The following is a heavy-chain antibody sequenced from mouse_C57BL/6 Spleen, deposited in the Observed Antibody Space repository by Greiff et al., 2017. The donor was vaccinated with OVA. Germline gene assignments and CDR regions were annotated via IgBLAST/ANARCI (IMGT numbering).Heavy chain of an antibody. CDR3: ARETTVVATEENYFDY. Sequence: EVKLVESGGGLVKPGGSLKLSCAASGFTFSDYGMHWVRQAPEKGLEWVAYISSGSSTIYYADTVKGRFTISRDNAKNTLFLQMTSLRSEDTAMYYCARETTVVATEENYFDYWGQGTTLTVSS. CDR1: GFTFSDYG. CDR2: ISSGSSTI. D-gene: IGHD1-1*01. V-gene: IGHV5-17*01. J-gene: IGHJ2*01.